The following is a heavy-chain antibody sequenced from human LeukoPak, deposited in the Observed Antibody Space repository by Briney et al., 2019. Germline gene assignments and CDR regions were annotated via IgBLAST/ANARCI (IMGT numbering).Heavy chain of an antibody. D-gene: IGHD2-2*01. V-gene: IGHV3-66*01. Sequence: PGGSLRLSCAASGFTVSSSYMSWVRQAPGKGLEWVSLIYSAGSTYYADSVKGRFTISRDNSKNTLYLQMNSLRAEDTAVYYCARADTAQRFSFDYWGQGTLVTVSS. CDR1: GFTVSSSY. J-gene: IGHJ4*02. CDR2: IYSAGST. CDR3: ARADTAQRFSFDY.